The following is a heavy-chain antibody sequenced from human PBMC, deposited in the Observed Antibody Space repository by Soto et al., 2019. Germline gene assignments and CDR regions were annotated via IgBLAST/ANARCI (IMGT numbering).Heavy chain of an antibody. CDR1: GYTFTSYG. Sequence: ASVKVSCKASGYTFTSYGISWVRQAPGQGLEWMGWISAYNGNTNYAQKLQGRVTMTTDTSTSTAYMELRSLRSDDTAVYYCARATDLNDYSNYSPPDYWGQGTLVTVSS. CDR3: ARATDLNDYSNYSPPDY. J-gene: IGHJ4*02. CDR2: ISAYNGNT. D-gene: IGHD4-4*01. V-gene: IGHV1-18*04.